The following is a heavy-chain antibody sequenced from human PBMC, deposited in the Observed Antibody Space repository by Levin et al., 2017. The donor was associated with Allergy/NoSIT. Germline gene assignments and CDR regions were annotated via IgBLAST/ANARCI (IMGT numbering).Heavy chain of an antibody. Sequence: GESLKISCAASGFTFSSYGMHWVRQAPGKGLEWVAVIWYDGSNKYYADSVKGRFTISRDNSKNTLYLQMNSLRAEDTAVYYCARGAQDLWFGELLFWYFDLWGRGTLVTVSS. V-gene: IGHV3-33*01. J-gene: IGHJ2*01. CDR2: IWYDGSNK. D-gene: IGHD3-10*01. CDR3: ARGAQDLWFGELLFWYFDL. CDR1: GFTFSSYG.